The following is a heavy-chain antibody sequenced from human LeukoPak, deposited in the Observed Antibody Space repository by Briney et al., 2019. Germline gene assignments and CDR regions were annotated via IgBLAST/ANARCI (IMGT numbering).Heavy chain of an antibody. J-gene: IGHJ6*02. CDR3: ARSYCSSTSCYRSTYYYGMDV. CDR1: GGSISSYY. V-gene: IGHV4-59*01. CDR2: IYYSGST. Sequence: PSETLSLTCTVSGGSISSYYWSWIRQPPGKGLEWIGYIYYSGSTNYNPSLKSRVTISVDTSKNQFSLKLSSVTAADMAVYYCARSYCSSTSCYRSTYYYGMDVWGQGTTVTVSS. D-gene: IGHD2-2*02.